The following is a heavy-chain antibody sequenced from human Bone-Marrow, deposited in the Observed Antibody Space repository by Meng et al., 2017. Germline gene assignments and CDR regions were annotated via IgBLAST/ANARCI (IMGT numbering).Heavy chain of an antibody. D-gene: IGHD4-17*01. Sequence: EVQLVESGGGLVKPGGSLRLSCAASGFIFSSYTMNWVRQAPGKGLEWVSSISSSSTYIYYAESVKGRFTISRDNTKNSLYLQLNSLRAEDTAIYYCVSENYGDYFDYWGQGALVTVSS. CDR3: VSENYGDYFDY. J-gene: IGHJ4*02. V-gene: IGHV3-21*01. CDR2: ISSSSTYI. CDR1: GFIFSSYT.